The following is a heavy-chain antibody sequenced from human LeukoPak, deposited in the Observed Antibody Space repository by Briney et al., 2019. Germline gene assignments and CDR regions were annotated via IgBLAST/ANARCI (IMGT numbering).Heavy chain of an antibody. CDR2: INPSGGST. CDR1: GCTFTSYY. CDR3: AKMVRGVTYFDY. J-gene: IGHJ4*02. D-gene: IGHD3-10*01. Sequence: ASVKVSCKASGCTFTSYYMHWVRQAPGQGLEWMGIINPSGGSTSYAQKFQGRVTMTRDTSTSTVYMELSSLRSEDTAVYYCAKMVRGVTYFDYWGQGTLVTVSS. V-gene: IGHV1-46*01.